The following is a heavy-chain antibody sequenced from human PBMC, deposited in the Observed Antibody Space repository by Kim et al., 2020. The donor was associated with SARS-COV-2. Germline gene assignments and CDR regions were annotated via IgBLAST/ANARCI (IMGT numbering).Heavy chain of an antibody. CDR1: GFTLSGST. CDR2: IRSKANSYAT. J-gene: IGHJ3*02. Sequence: GGSLRLSCAASGFTLSGSTVHWVRQASGKGLEWVGRIRSKANSYATAYAASVKNRFTISRDASKNTAYLQMNSLKTEDTAVYYCVRVNPIAGGWYDAFD. D-gene: IGHD6-19*01. V-gene: IGHV3-73*01. CDR3: VRVNPIAGGWYDAFD.